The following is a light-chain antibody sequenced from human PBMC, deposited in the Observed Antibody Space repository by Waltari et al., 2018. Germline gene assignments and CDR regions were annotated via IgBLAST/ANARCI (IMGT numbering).Light chain of an antibody. CDR2: GAS. J-gene: IGKJ1*01. Sequence: EIVFTQSPRTLSLSPGERATLPCRASQSVSRTLAWYQQKPGQAPRLLIFGASTRATGIPDRFSGSGSGTDFSLTISRLEPEDFAVYYCQHYVRLPATFGQGTKVEIK. V-gene: IGKV3-20*01. CDR1: QSVSRT. CDR3: QHYVRLPAT.